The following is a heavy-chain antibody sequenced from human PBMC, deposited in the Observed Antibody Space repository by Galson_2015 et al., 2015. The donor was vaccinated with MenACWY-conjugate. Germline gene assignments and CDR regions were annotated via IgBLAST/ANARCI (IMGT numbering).Heavy chain of an antibody. Sequence: SVKVSCKASGYTFTSYGISWVRQAPGQGLEWMGWISAYNGNTNYAQKLQGRVTMTTDTSTSTAYMELRSLRSDDTAVYYCARFGFSSGWYGVSDYYYGMDVWGQGTTVTVSS. CDR1: GYTFTSYG. D-gene: IGHD6-19*01. CDR2: ISAYNGNT. V-gene: IGHV1-18*01. J-gene: IGHJ6*02. CDR3: ARFGFSSGWYGVSDYYYGMDV.